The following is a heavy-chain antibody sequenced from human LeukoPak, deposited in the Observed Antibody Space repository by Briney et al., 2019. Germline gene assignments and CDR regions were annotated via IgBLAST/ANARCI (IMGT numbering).Heavy chain of an antibody. D-gene: IGHD2-2*01. V-gene: IGHV1-69*13. J-gene: IGHJ4*02. CDR2: IIPIFGTA. CDR3: ASSDYCSSTSCYPDY. Sequence: ASVKVSCKASGGTFSSYAISWVRQAPGQGLEWMGGIIPIFGTANYAQKFQGRVTITADESTSTAYMELSSLRSEDTAVYYCASSDYCSSTSCYPDYWGQGTLVTVSS. CDR1: GGTFSSYA.